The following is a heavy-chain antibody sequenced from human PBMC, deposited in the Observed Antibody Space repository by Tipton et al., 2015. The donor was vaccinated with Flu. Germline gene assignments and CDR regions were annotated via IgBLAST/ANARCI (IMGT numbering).Heavy chain of an antibody. Sequence: QLVQSGAEVKKPGASVKVSCKASGYTFTSYGISWVRQATGQGLEWMGWISAYNGNTNYAQKLQGRVTMTTDTSTSTAYMELRSLRSDDTAVYYCARGVWRFLDPPQNWFDPWGQGTLVTVSS. D-gene: IGHD3/OR15-3a*01. J-gene: IGHJ5*02. CDR3: ARGVWRFLDPPQNWFDP. V-gene: IGHV1-18*01. CDR1: GYTFTSYG. CDR2: ISAYNGNT.